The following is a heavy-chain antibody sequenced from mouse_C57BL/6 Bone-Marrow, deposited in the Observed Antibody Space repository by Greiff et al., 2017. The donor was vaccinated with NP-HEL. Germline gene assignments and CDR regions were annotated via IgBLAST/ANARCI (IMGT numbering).Heavy chain of an antibody. CDR1: GYAFSSSW. Sequence: VQRVESGPELVKPGASVKISCKASGYAFSSSWMNWVKQRPGKGLEWIGRIYPGDGDTNYNGKFKGKATLTADKSSSTAYMQLSSLTSEDSAVYFCARSGDGYLFAYWGQGTLVTVSA. V-gene: IGHV1-82*01. CDR2: IYPGDGDT. D-gene: IGHD2-3*01. CDR3: ARSGDGYLFAY. J-gene: IGHJ3*01.